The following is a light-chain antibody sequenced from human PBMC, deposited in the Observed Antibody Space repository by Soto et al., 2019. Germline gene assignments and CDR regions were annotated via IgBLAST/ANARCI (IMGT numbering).Light chain of an antibody. CDR1: SSDVGGYNY. CDR2: EVS. J-gene: IGLJ1*01. CDR3: NSYAGSNVYV. V-gene: IGLV2-8*01. Sequence: QSALTQPPSASGSPGQSVXXSCTGTSSDVGGYNYVSWYQQHPGKAPKLMIYEVSKRPSGVPDRFSGSKSGNTASLTVSGLQAEDEADYYCNSYAGSNVYVFGTGTKLTVL.